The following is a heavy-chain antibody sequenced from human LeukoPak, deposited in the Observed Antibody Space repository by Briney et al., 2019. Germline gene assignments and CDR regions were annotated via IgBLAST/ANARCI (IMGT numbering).Heavy chain of an antibody. CDR1: GFTFSSYW. CDR3: ARGGGLDV. CDR2: INHNGNVN. J-gene: IGHJ6*02. D-gene: IGHD3-16*01. Sequence: GGSLRLSCAASGFTFSSYWMNWAPQAPGKGLEWVASINHNGNVNYYVDSVKGRFTISRDNAKNSLYLQMSNLRAEDTAVYFCARGGGLDVWGQGATVTVSS. V-gene: IGHV3-7*03.